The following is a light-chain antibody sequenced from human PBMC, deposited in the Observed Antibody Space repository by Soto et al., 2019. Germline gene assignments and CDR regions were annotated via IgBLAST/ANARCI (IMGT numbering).Light chain of an antibody. J-gene: IGKJ1*01. V-gene: IGKV1-39*01. CDR3: QQSYSTPRT. Sequence: DIQLTQSPSSLSASVGDSVTFTCRASQSITSFLNWYQQKPGEAPSLLIYGASSLQSGVPARFSGSGSGTDFTLTIFSLQAEDFATYYCQQSYSTPRTFGQGTKVETK. CDR1: QSITSF. CDR2: GAS.